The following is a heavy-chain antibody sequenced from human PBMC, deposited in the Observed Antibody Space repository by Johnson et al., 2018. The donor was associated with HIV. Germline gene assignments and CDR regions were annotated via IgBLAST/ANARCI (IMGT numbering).Heavy chain of an antibody. CDR1: GFTFSSYA. CDR2: ISYDGGDK. Sequence: VQLVESGGGVVQPGRSLRLSCAASGFTFSSYAMHWVRQAPAKGLEWVAIISYDGGDKDYADSVKGRFTISRDNSKNTLYLQMNSLRAEDTALYYCVKDIWASYDAFDIWGQGTMVTVSS. D-gene: IGHD3-16*01. J-gene: IGHJ3*02. V-gene: IGHV3-30*04. CDR3: VKDIWASYDAFDI.